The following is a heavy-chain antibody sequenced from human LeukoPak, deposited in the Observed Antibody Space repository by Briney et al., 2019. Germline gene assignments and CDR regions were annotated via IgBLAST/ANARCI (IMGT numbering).Heavy chain of an antibody. CDR3: ASSRGYSYGGFFDY. J-gene: IGHJ4*02. Sequence: GGSLRLSCAASGFTFSSYWMSWVRQAPGKGLEWVANIKEDGSEKYYVDSVKGRFTISRDNANNSLYLQMNSLRAEDTAVYYCASSRGYSYGGFFDYWGQGTLVTVSS. CDR1: GFTFSSYW. D-gene: IGHD5-18*01. CDR2: IKEDGSEK. V-gene: IGHV3-7*01.